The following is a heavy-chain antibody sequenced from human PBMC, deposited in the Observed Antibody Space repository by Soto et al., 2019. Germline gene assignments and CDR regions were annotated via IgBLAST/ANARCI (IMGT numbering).Heavy chain of an antibody. V-gene: IGHV1-69*02. CDR3: ARRSYCGSDCYKNYYYGMDV. J-gene: IGHJ6*02. Sequence: QVRLVQSGAEVKRPGSSVRLSCTTSGGTFSSYTLSWVRQAPGQGLEWMGRIIPVLTITDYAQKFRGRLTITACKSSRTAYMELSGLRSDDSAVYYCARRSYCGSDCYKNYYYGMDVWGQGTTVTVSS. CDR1: GGTFSSYT. CDR2: IIPVLTIT. D-gene: IGHD2-21*02.